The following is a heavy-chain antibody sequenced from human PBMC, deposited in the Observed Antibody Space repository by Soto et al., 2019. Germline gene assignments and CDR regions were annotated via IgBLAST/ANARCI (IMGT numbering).Heavy chain of an antibody. V-gene: IGHV1-18*01. J-gene: IGHJ4*02. CDR2: ISAYNGNT. D-gene: IGHD6-19*01. CDR3: ARDLAVGLVDY. Sequence: QVQLVQSGAEVKKPGASVKVSCKASGYTFTSYGISWVRQAPGQGLEWMGWISAYNGNTNYAQKLQGRVTMTTDTTASTAYMELRSLSYDDTAGHYCARDLAVGLVDYWGQGTLVTVSS. CDR1: GYTFTSYG.